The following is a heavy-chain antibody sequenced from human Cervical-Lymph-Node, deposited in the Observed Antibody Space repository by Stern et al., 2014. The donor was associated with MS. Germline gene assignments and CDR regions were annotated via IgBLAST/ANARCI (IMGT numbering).Heavy chain of an antibody. Sequence: QVTLRESGPTLVKPTQPLTLTCTFSGFSFTSSRMGVGWIRQPPGKALEWLAIIYWDDDTRYSPSLKTRLTITKDNSKSQVVLRLTNMAPEDTGTYYCARTDYSLLSGYSHFDYCGQGAPVTVSS. CDR3: ARTDYSLLSGYSHFDY. V-gene: IGHV2-5*02. CDR1: GFSFTSSRMG. J-gene: IGHJ4*02. D-gene: IGHD3-3*01. CDR2: IYWDDDT.